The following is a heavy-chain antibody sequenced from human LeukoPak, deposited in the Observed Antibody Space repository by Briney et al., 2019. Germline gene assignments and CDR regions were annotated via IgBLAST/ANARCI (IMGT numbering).Heavy chain of an antibody. CDR3: ARLGGGSGSRARYYYYYYMDV. CDR2: INHSGST. V-gene: IGHV4-34*01. CDR1: GGSFSGYY. Sequence: KSSETLSLTCAVYGGSFSGYYWSWIRQPPGKGLEWIGEINHSGSTNYNPSLKSRVTISVDTSKNQFSLKLSSVTAADTAVYYCARLGGGSGSRARYYYYYYMDVWGKGTTVTISS. D-gene: IGHD3-10*01. J-gene: IGHJ6*03.